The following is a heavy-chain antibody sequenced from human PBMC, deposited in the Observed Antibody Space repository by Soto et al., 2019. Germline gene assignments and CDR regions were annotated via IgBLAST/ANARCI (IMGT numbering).Heavy chain of an antibody. CDR1: GFTFSSYG. Sequence: GGSLRLSCAASGFTFSSYGMHWVRQDPGKGLEWVAVISYDGSNKYYADSVKGRFTISRDNSKNTVNLQMNSLRAEDTAVYYCAPGRHLVLDCWGQGAVVTVSS. D-gene: IGHD2-8*02. CDR2: ISYDGSNK. CDR3: APGRHLVLDC. V-gene: IGHV3-30*03. J-gene: IGHJ4*02.